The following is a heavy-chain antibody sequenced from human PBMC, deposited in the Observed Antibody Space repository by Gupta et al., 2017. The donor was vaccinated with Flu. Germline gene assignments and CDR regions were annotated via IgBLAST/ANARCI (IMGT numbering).Heavy chain of an antibody. CDR3: ARGAEGTVNTGYNWFDP. V-gene: IGHV1-69*01. Sequence: SSYAISWVRQAPGQGLEWMGGIIPIFGTANYAQKFQGRVTITADESTSTAYMELSSLRSEDTAVYYCARGAEGTVNTGYNWFDPWGQGTLVT. CDR1: SSYA. J-gene: IGHJ5*02. D-gene: IGHD4-4*01. CDR2: IIPIFGTA.